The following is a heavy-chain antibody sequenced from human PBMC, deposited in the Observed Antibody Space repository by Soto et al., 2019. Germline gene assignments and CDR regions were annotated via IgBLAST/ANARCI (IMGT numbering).Heavy chain of an antibody. D-gene: IGHD1-1*01. CDR2: MSHSGGT. CDR1: GGSVSSGSYY. Sequence: QVQLQQWGAGLLKPSETLSLTCAVYGGSVSSGSYYWSWIRQPPGKGLEWIGEMSHSGGTHFNPSRKSRVTISVDTSKNQFSLKMSFVTAADTALYYCARVERGTATTGVDAFDIWGPGTMVTVSS. J-gene: IGHJ3*02. V-gene: IGHV4-34*01. CDR3: ARVERGTATTGVDAFDI.